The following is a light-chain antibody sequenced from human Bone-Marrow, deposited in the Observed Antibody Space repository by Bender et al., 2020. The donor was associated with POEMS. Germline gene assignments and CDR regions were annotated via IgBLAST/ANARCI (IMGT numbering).Light chain of an antibody. CDR2: DVS. J-gene: IGLJ2*01. CDR1: SSDVGSYNL. CDR3: NSYTGISPGL. Sequence: QSALTQPASVSGSPGQSITISCTGTSSDVGSYNLVSWYQLHPGKAPKLMIYDVSNRPSGVSDRFSGAKSGNTASLTISGLQAEDEADYYCNSYTGISPGLFGGGTKLTVL. V-gene: IGLV2-14*02.